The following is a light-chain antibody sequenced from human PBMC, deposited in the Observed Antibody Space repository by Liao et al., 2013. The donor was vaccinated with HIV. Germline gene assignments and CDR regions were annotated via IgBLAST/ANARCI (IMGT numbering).Light chain of an antibody. CDR3: QVWDSSSDHHV. CDR1: SIGSKS. CDR2: YDS. Sequence: SYELTQPSSLSVAPGKTARMTCGGNSIGSKSVHWYQQKPGLAPVVVIYYDSDRPSGIPERFSGSNSGNTATLTISRVEAGDEADYYCQVWDSSSDHHVFGTGTKVTVL. V-gene: IGLV3-21*04. J-gene: IGLJ1*01.